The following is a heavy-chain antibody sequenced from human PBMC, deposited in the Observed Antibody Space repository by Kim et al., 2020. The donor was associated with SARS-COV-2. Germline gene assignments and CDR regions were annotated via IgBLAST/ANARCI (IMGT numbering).Heavy chain of an antibody. V-gene: IGHV3-30*01. Sequence: KGRFTISSDNSKNTLYLQMNSLRAEDTAVYYCARDNPFTIFGVEPGFMDVWGQGTTVTVSS. J-gene: IGHJ6*02. CDR3: ARDNPFTIFGVEPGFMDV. D-gene: IGHD3-3*01.